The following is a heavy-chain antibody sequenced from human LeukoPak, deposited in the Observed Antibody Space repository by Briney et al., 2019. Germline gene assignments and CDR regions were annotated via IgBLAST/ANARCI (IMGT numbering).Heavy chain of an antibody. V-gene: IGHV3-30*03. CDR2: ISYDGSNK. J-gene: IGHJ4*02. D-gene: IGHD6-19*01. CDR3: ACDSVAVAGPHGRGYFDY. CDR1: GFTFNRYG. Sequence: PGRSLRLSRAASGFTFNRYGMHWVRQAPGKGLEWVAVISYDGSNKYYADSVKGRFTISRDNSKNTLYLQMNSLRAEDTAVYYCACDSVAVAGPHGRGYFDYWGQGTLVTVSS.